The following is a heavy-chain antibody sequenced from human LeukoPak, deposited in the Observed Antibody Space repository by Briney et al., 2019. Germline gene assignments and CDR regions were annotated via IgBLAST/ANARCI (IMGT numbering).Heavy chain of an antibody. CDR1: GLSLSTRGVG. D-gene: IGHD6-19*01. CDR3: AHFRFDSGWYTS. CDR2: IFWDDDK. V-gene: IGHV2-5*02. J-gene: IGHJ5*02. Sequence: SGPTLVNPTQSLTLTCAFSGLSLSTRGVGVGWIRQPPGKALEWLALIFWDDDKRYSPSLKSRLTISKDTSKNQVVLTLTNMDPVDTATYFRAHFRFDSGWYTSWGPGILVTVSS.